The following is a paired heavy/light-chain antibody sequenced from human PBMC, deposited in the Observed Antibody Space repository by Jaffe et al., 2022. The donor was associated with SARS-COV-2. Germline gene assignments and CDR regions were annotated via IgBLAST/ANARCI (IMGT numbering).Light chain of an antibody. J-gene: IGKJ4*01. V-gene: IGKV1-39*02. CDR2: AAS. Sequence: DIQMTQSPSSLSASVGDRVTITCRASQSINRFLNWYQHKPGKAPKLLIYAASSLQSGVPSRFSGSGFGTDFTLTISSLQPEDSASYYCQLVYTMPVTFGGGTKVDIK. CDR3: QLVYTMPVT. CDR1: QSINRF.
Heavy chain of an antibody. J-gene: IGHJ6*02. CDR3: ARRLSGLNGMDV. Sequence: VQLVQSGAEVKKPGESLRVSCKGSGYIFTNYWISWIRHMPGKGLEWMGRIYPSDSYTNYSRSFQGHVTFSVDKSINTAYLQWSSLKASDTATYYCARRLSGLNGMDVWGQGTTVIVSS. V-gene: IGHV5-10-1*03. CDR1: GYIFTNYW. D-gene: IGHD6-19*01. CDR2: IYPSDSYT.